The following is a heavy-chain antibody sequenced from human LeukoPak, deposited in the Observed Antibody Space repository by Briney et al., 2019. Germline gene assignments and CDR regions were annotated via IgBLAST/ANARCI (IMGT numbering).Heavy chain of an antibody. Sequence: ASVKISCKASGYTFTSHYMHWVRQAPGQGLEWMGVNHPSGSSTNYAQKFQGRVTMTKDTSTSTVYIELNSLRSEDTAVYYCARMDMDIAMVTNYLDHWGQGTLVTVSS. D-gene: IGHD5-18*01. CDR2: NHPSGSST. J-gene: IGHJ4*02. V-gene: IGHV1-46*01. CDR3: ARMDMDIAMVTNYLDH. CDR1: GYTFTSHY.